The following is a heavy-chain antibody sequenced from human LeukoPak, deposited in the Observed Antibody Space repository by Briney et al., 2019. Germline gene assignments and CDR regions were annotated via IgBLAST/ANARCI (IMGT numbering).Heavy chain of an antibody. CDR2: ISGSGGST. V-gene: IGHV3-23*01. CDR3: AKPLGYCSGGSCSYYYYGMDV. CDR1: GFTFSSYA. Sequence: GASLRLSCAASGFTFSSYAMSWVRQAPGKGLEWVSAISGSGGSTYYADSVKGRFTISRDNSKNTLYLQMNSLRAEDTAVYYCAKPLGYCSGGSCSYYYYGMDVWGQGTTVTVSS. J-gene: IGHJ6*02. D-gene: IGHD2-15*01.